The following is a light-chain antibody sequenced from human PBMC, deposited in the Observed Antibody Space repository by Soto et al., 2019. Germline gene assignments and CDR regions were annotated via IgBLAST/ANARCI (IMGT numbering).Light chain of an antibody. V-gene: IGLV1-44*01. J-gene: IGLJ2*01. CDR3: AAWDDSLGILV. CDR2: GNH. Sequence: QSVLTQPPSASGTPGQRVTISCSGSSSNIGSNPVNWYQQLSGTAPKLLIYGNHQRPSRVPDRFSGSKSVTSASLAISGLQSEDEADYYCAAWDDSLGILVFGGGTKLTVL. CDR1: SSNIGSNP.